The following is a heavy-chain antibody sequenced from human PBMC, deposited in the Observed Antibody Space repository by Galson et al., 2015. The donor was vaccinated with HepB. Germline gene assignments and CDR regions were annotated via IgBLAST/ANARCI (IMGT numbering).Heavy chain of an antibody. D-gene: IGHD4-17*01. Sequence: SVKVSCKASGYTFTNYPINWVRQAPGQGLEWVGWISTYNHYAQYAQKFQARVTMTTDTSTYTAYLELRSLKSDDTAVYYCSRGTTVTTNWYFDLWGRGTLVTVSS. CDR3: SRGTTVTTNWYFDL. V-gene: IGHV1-18*04. CDR2: ISTYNHYA. CDR1: GYTFTNYP. J-gene: IGHJ2*01.